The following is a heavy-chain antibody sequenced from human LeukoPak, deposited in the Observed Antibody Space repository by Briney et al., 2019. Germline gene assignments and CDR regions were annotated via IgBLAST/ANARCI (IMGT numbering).Heavy chain of an antibody. CDR1: GFTFSNYA. CDR2: INIDGATT. J-gene: IGHJ5*02. Sequence: GGSLRLSCAASGFTFSNYAMSWVRQAPGKGLEWVSRINIDGATTNYADFVKGRFTISRDNAKNTLHLQMNNLRADDTAVYYCVRGAVGTGVWFDPWGQGTLVTVSS. D-gene: IGHD1-26*01. V-gene: IGHV3-74*01. CDR3: VRGAVGTGVWFDP.